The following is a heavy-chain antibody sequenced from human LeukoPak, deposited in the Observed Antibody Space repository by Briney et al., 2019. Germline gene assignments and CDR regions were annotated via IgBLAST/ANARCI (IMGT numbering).Heavy chain of an antibody. CDR3: VKVGLVGATTGAYFDY. V-gene: IGHV3-64D*09. Sequence: GGSLRLSCSASGFTFSSYAMFWVRQVPGKGLECVSIISSNGGGTYYADSVKGRFTISRDNSKNTVYLQMGSLRAEDTAVYFCVKVGLVGATTGAYFDYWGQGTLVTVSS. J-gene: IGHJ4*02. CDR2: ISSNGGGT. D-gene: IGHD1-26*01. CDR1: GFTFSSYA.